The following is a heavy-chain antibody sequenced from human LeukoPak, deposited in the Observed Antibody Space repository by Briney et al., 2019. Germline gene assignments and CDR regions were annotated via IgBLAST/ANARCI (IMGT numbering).Heavy chain of an antibody. CDR1: GGSISSYY. CDR3: ARADRYSSGYYYVH. CDR2: IYYSGST. D-gene: IGHD3-22*01. Sequence: ASETLSLTCTVSGGSISSYYWSWIRQPPGKGLEWIGYIYYSGSTNYNPSFKSRVTIAVDTSKNQFSLKLSSVTAADTAVYYCARADRYSSGYYYVHWGQGILVTVSS. J-gene: IGHJ4*02. V-gene: IGHV4-59*01.